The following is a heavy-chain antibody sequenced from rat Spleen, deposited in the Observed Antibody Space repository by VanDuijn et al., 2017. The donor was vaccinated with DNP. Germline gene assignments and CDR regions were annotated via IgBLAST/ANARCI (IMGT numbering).Heavy chain of an antibody. J-gene: IGHJ2*01. Sequence: EVQLVESGGGLVQPGRSLKLSCATSGFTFSAYYMAWVRQAPAKGLEWVAYIGSAAYTTYYGDSVKGRFTISRDNAISTLYLQMNSLRSEDMATYYCARLYDDWGQGVMVTVSS. V-gene: IGHV5-22*01. CDR3: ARLYDD. D-gene: IGHD1-2*01. CDR1: GFTFSAYY. CDR2: IGSAAYTT.